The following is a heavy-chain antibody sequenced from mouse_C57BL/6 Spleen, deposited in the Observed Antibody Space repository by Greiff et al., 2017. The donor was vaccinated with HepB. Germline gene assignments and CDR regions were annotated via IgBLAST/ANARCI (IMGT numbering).Heavy chain of an antibody. V-gene: IGHV1-64*01. D-gene: IGHD1-3*01. J-gene: IGHJ3*01. CDR3: ARINSSWFAY. CDR1: GYTFTSYW. Sequence: QVQLQQPGAELVKPGASVKLSCKASGYTFTSYWMHWVKQRPGQGLEWIGMIHPNSGSTNYNEKFKSKATLTVDKSSSTAYMQLSSLTSDDSAVYYWARINSSWFAYWGQGTLVTVSA. CDR2: IHPNSGST.